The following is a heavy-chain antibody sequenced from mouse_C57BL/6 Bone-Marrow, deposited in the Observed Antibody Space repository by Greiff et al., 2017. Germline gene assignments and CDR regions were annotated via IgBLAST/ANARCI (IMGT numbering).Heavy chain of an antibody. CDR2: IWTGGGT. CDR3: ARYYYGSSPFYWYFDV. CDR1: GFSLTSYA. Sequence: VQLKESGPGLVAPSQSLSITCTVSGFSLTSYAISWVRQPPGKGLEWLGVIWTGGGTNYNSALKSRLSISKDNSKSQVFLKMNSLQTDDTARYYCARYYYGSSPFYWYFDVWGTGTTVTVAS. V-gene: IGHV2-9-1*01. D-gene: IGHD1-1*01. J-gene: IGHJ1*03.